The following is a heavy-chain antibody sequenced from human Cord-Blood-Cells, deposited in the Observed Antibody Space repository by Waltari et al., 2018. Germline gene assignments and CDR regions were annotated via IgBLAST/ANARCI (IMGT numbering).Heavy chain of an antibody. CDR2: IYYSGST. V-gene: IGHV4-39*01. Sequence: QLQLQESGPGLVKPSETLSLTCTVSGGSISSSSYYWGWIRPPPGKGLEWIGSIYYSGSTYYNPSLKSRVTISVDTSKNQFSLKLSSVTAADTAVYYCASYYDSSGYYYFDYWGQGTLVTVSS. CDR3: ASYYDSSGYYYFDY. CDR1: GGSISSSSYY. D-gene: IGHD3-22*01. J-gene: IGHJ4*02.